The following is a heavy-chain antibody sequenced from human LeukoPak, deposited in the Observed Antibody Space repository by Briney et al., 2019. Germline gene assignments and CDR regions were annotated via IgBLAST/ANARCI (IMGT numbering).Heavy chain of an antibody. CDR3: ARGASTYYYDSSGYYPYYFNY. D-gene: IGHD3-22*01. CDR1: GYTFTGYY. Sequence: ASVKVSCKASGYTFTGYYIHWVRQAPGQGLEWMGWINPNSGGTNYAQKFQGRVTMTRDTSISTAYMELTRLRSDDTAVYYCARGASTYYYDSSGYYPYYFNYWGQGTLVTVSS. CDR2: INPNSGGT. J-gene: IGHJ4*02. V-gene: IGHV1-2*02.